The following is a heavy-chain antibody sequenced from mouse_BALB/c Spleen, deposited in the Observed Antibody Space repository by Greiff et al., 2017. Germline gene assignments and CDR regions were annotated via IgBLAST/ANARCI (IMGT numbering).Heavy chain of an antibody. J-gene: IGHJ3*01. CDR2: ISSGSSTI. V-gene: IGHV5-17*02. CDR3: ARAPLGRRGGFAY. D-gene: IGHD4-1*01. Sequence: EVHLVESGGGLVQPGGSRKLSCAASGFTFSSFGMHWVRQAPEKGLEWVAYISSGSSTIYYADTVKGRFTISRDNPKNTLFLQMTSLRSEDTAMYYCARAPLGRRGGFAYWGQGTLVTVSA. CDR1: GFTFSSFG.